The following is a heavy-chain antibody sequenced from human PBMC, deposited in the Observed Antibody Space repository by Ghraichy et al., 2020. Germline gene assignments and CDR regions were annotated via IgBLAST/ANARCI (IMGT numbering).Heavy chain of an antibody. CDR3: ARWVIAWAGVDAKDYYGMDV. CDR1: GFTFSSYS. D-gene: IGHD2-21*01. J-gene: IGHJ6*02. Sequence: GGSLRLSCAASGFTFSSYSMNWVRQAPGKGLEWVSYISSSSSTIYYADSVKGRFTISRDNAKNSLYLQMNSLRDEDTAVYYCARWVIAWAGVDAKDYYGMDVWGQGTTVTVSS. CDR2: ISSSSSTI. V-gene: IGHV3-48*02.